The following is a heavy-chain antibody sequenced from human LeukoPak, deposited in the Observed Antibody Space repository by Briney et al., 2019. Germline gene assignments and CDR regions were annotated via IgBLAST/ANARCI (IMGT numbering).Heavy chain of an antibody. CDR2: VDPEDGET. CDR3: ATLNPDSTYYYYMDV. CDR1: GYTFTDYY. D-gene: IGHD2/OR15-2a*01. Sequence: ASVKISCKVSGYTFTDYYMHWVQQAPGKGLEWMGLVDPEDGETIYAEKFQSRVTITADTSTDTAYMELSSLRSEDTAVYYCATLNPDSTYYYYMDVWGKGTTVTVSS. V-gene: IGHV1-69-2*01. J-gene: IGHJ6*03.